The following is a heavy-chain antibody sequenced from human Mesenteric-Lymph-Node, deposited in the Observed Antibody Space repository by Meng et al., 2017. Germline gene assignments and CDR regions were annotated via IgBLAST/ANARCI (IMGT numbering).Heavy chain of an antibody. Sequence: GESLKISCAASGFTFSSYWMHWVRQAPGKGLVWVSRINSDGSSTSYADSVKGRFTISRDNAKNTLYLQMNSLRAEDTAVYYCARSALSSSWYEGNWCDPWGKGNLVTVSS. CDR2: INSDGSST. CDR3: ARSALSSSWYEGNWCDP. J-gene: IGHJ5*02. D-gene: IGHD6-13*01. CDR1: GFTFSSYW. V-gene: IGHV3-74*01.